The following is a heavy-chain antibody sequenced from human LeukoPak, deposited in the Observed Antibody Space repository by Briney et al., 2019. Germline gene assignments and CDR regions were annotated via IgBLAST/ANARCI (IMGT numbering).Heavy chain of an antibody. CDR3: ARVTGYMIEDYFDY. D-gene: IGHD3-22*01. J-gene: IGHJ4*02. CDR2: IYYSGST. V-gene: IGHV4-39*07. Sequence: SETLSLTCTVSGGSISSSSYFWGWIRQPPGKGLEWIGSIYYSGSTYYNPSLKSRVTISVDTSKNQFSLRLSSVTAADTAVYYCARVTGYMIEDYFDYWGQGTLVTVSS. CDR1: GGSISSSSYF.